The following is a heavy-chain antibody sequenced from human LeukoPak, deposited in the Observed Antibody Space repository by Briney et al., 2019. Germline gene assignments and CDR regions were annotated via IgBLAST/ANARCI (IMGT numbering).Heavy chain of an antibody. CDR1: GFTFSSYW. CDR2: IKYDGNEE. CDR3: KSGGAAPGSFDY. J-gene: IGHJ4*02. V-gene: IGHV3-7*01. Sequence: GGSLRLSCAASGFTFSSYWISWMRQAPGKGLEGVANIKYDGNEEYYVVSVKGRFTISRDNAKNSLYLQLNSLRVEDTAVYYCKSGGAAPGSFDYWGQGTLVTVSP. D-gene: IGHD1-1*01.